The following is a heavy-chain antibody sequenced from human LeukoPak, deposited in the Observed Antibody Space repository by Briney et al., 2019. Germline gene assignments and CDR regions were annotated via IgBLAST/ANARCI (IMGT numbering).Heavy chain of an antibody. CDR3: AKDRDSGWYSGDTDY. CDR2: ISYDETNQ. J-gene: IGHJ4*02. V-gene: IGHV3-30*18. D-gene: IGHD6-19*01. Sequence: SGGSLRLSCAASGFTFSSYGMHWVXQXPXXXLXWVAVISYDETNQYHAESVRGRFTISRDNSQNPLYLQMNSLRGEDTAVYYCAKDRDSGWYSGDTDYWGQGTLVTVSS. CDR1: GFTFSSYG.